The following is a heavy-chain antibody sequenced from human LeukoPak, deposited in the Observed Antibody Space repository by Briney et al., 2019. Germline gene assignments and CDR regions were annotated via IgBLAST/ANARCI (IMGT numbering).Heavy chain of an antibody. CDR1: GFTFSSYA. J-gene: IGHJ4*02. CDR3: AETYYYGSGSYYNVQFDY. Sequence: GGSLRLSCAASGFTFSSYAMSWVRQAPGKGLEWVSAISGSGGSTYYADSVKGRFTISRDNSKNTLYLQMSSLRAEDTAVYYCAETYYYGSGSYYNVQFDYWGQGTLVTVSS. CDR2: ISGSGGST. V-gene: IGHV3-23*01. D-gene: IGHD3-10*01.